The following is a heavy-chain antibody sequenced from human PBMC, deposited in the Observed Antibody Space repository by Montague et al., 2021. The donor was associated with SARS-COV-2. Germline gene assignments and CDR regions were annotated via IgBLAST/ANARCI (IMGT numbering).Heavy chain of an antibody. J-gene: IGHJ4*02. CDR2: INHSGTT. CDR3: ARWDPQTLTLIGLRGKSASDX. V-gene: IGHV4-34*01. CDR1: GGSFSGYY. Sequence: SETLSLTCAVYGGSFSGYYWPWIRQSPGKGLEWIAEINHSGTTNYNFNPSLRSRVTISVDTSKSQFSLKLTSVTAADTGVYYCARWDPQTLTLIGLRGKSASDXWGQGTLVTVSS. D-gene: IGHD4-23*01.